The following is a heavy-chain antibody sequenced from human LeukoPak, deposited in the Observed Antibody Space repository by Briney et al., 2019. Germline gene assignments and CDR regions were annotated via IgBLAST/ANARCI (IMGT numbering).Heavy chain of an antibody. V-gene: IGHV4-39*07. CDR2: IYYSGST. D-gene: IGHD6-19*01. CDR3: AREALELSSGWTED. CDR1: GGSISSSSYY. Sequence: SETLSLTCTVSGGSISSSSYYWGWIRQPPGKGLEWIGSIYYSGSTYYNPSLKSRVTISVDTSKNQFSLKLSSVTAADTAVYYCAREALELSSGWTEDWGQGTLVTVSS. J-gene: IGHJ4*02.